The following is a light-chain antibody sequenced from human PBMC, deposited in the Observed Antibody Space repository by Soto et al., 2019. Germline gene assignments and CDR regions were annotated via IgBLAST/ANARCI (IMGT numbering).Light chain of an antibody. CDR1: QSVSTN. V-gene: IGKV3-15*01. J-gene: IGKJ1*01. CDR2: GAS. Sequence: EIVMTQSPATLSVSPVDRATLSFSASQSVSTNLAWYQQKPGQAPRLLIYGASTRATGIPARFSGSGSGTEFTLTISSLQSEDFVVYSCQQYNHWPTFGQGTKVDI. CDR3: QQYNHWPT.